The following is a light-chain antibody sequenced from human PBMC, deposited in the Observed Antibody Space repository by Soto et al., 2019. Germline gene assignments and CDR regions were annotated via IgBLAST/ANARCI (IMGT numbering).Light chain of an antibody. V-gene: IGKV3-11*01. Sequence: TQSPSSLSASVGDRVTFTCRASQSVSSYLAWYQQKPGQAPRLLIYDASNRATGIPARFSGSGSGTDFTLTISSLEPEDFAVYYCQQRSNWPRTFGQGTKVEIK. CDR3: QQRSNWPRT. J-gene: IGKJ1*01. CDR2: DAS. CDR1: QSVSSY.